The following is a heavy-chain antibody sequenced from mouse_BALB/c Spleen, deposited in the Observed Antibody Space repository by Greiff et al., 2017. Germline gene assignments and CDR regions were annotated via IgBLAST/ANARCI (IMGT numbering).Heavy chain of an antibody. CDR3: ARYPYYGNFGYFDV. V-gene: IGHV3-8*02. CDR2: ISYSGST. J-gene: IGHJ1*01. Sequence: EVKVVESGPSLVKPSQTLSLTCSVTGDSITSGYWNWIRKFPGNKLEYMGYISYSGSTYYNPSLKSRISITRDTSKNQYYLQLNSVTTEDTATYYCARYPYYGNFGYFDVWGAGTTVTVSS. CDR1: GDSITSGY. D-gene: IGHD2-10*01.